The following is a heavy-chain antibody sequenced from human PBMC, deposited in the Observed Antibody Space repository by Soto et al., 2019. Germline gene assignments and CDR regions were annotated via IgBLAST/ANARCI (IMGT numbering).Heavy chain of an antibody. D-gene: IGHD3-16*01. V-gene: IGHV1-69*01. CDR3: ASGVGRLGGSGCVLDYDFQV. CDR2: LVPLPGTT. CDR1: GGTFTKYA. J-gene: IGHJ3*01. Sequence: QVQLVQSGAAVRKPGSSVKVSCKASGGTFTKYAITWVRQAPRQGLEWMGGLVPLPGTTNSAQKIRGRVVIDADEPTGTAYFLLSSLISEESSLYHCASGVGRLGGSGCVLDYDFQVWGQATMVMGSS.